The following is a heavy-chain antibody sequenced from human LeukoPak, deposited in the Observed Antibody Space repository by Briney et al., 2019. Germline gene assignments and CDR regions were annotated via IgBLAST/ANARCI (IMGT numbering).Heavy chain of an antibody. Sequence: AGSLSLSCAPSGLILSSYEMNWVRHAPRKGLEGVSYIISSDSTIYYGDSVKARYTISRDNPENSLSLQVHSVISEHTALYYCARVGPATSEPTYSFDFWGQGTLVTVSS. CDR2: IISSDSTI. V-gene: IGHV3-48*03. CDR3: ARVGPATSEPTYSFDF. CDR1: GLILSSYE. J-gene: IGHJ4*02. D-gene: IGHD2-15*01.